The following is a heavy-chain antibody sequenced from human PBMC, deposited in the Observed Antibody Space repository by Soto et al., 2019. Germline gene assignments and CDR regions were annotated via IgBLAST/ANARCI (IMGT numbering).Heavy chain of an antibody. CDR1: GYTFTSYG. J-gene: IGHJ6*02. CDR3: ARRAVDTANYYGMDV. D-gene: IGHD5-18*01. CDR2: ISAYNGNT. Sequence: GASVKVSCKAPGYTFTSYGISWVRQAPGQGLEWMGWISAYNGNTNYAQKLQGRVTMTTDTSTSTAYMELRSLRSDDTAVYYCARRAVDTANYYGMDVWGQGTTVTVSS. V-gene: IGHV1-18*01.